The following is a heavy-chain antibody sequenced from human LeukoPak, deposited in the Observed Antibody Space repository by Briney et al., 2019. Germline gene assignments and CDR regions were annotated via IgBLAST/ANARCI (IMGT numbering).Heavy chain of an antibody. CDR2: IGPSGNFI. Sequence: GGSLRLSCEASGFTFSDSYMSWLRQPPGKGLDSISYIGPSGNFINYADSVKGRFTISRDNAKKSLYLQINSLRAEDTAVYYCSRDPRVLDYWGQGTLVTVSS. CDR1: GFTFSDSY. V-gene: IGHV3-11*01. CDR3: SRDPRVLDY. J-gene: IGHJ4*02.